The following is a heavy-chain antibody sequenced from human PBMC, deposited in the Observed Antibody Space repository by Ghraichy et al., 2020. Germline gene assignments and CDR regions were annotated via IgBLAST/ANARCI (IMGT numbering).Heavy chain of an antibody. V-gene: IGHV4-39*01. CDR2: IYYSGST. D-gene: IGHD3-9*01. J-gene: IGHJ4*02. CDR3: AREGAFGSYYDILTGYYPG. Sequence: SETLSLTCTVSGGSISSSSYYWGWIRQPPGKGLEWIGSIYYSGSTYYNPSLKSRVTISVDTSKNQFSLKLSSVTAADTAVYYCAREGAFGSYYDILTGYYPGWGQGTLVTVSS. CDR1: GGSISSSSYY.